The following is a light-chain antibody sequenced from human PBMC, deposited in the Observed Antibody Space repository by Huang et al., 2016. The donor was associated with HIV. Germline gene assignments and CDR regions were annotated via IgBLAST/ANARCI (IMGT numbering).Light chain of an antibody. Sequence: EIVMTQSPGTLSVSPGERATLSCRASQSVMNNLAWYQQKPGQAPRLLIYGASTSATGIPARFSGSGSGTEFTLTISSLQSEDFAVYYCQQYSNWPLAFGGGTKVEIK. CDR3: QQYSNWPLA. CDR1: QSVMNN. J-gene: IGKJ4*01. V-gene: IGKV3-15*01. CDR2: GAS.